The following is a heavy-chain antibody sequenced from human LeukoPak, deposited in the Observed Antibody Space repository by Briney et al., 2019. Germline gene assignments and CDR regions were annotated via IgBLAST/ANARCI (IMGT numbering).Heavy chain of an antibody. CDR1: GYNFTTYD. CDR2: MNPNSGDT. Sequence: ASVKVSCKTSGYNFTTYDINWVRQATGQEPEWMGWMNPNSGDTGSVQKFQGRVTMTCNTSIGTAYMELSSLTSEDTAICYCARASLVDYPTLDFWGQGTLVTVSS. V-gene: IGHV1-8*01. J-gene: IGHJ4*02. CDR3: ARASLVDYPTLDF. D-gene: IGHD4-11*01.